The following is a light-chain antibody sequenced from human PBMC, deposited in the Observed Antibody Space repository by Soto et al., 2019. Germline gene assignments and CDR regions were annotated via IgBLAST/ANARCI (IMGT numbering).Light chain of an antibody. V-gene: IGKV3-15*01. J-gene: IGKJ4*01. Sequence: EVVMTQSPATLSVSPGERATLFCRASRSFSINLDWYQQKPGQPPRLLISGATTRATGIPARFIGGGSGTEFTLTISRLQSEDFAVYYCQQYNSWPPLTFGGGTKVEIK. CDR1: RSFSIN. CDR3: QQYNSWPPLT. CDR2: GAT.